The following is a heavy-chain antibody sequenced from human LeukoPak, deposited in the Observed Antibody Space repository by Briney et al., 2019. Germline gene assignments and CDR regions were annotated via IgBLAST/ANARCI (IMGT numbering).Heavy chain of an antibody. CDR2: INWNGGST. J-gene: IGHJ6*03. V-gene: IGHV3-20*04. CDR3: ARDLTDPPYYYYYNDV. CDR1: GLTFDDYA. Sequence: GGSLRLSCVASGLTFDDYAMSWVRQAPGKGLEWVFGINWNGGSTGYADSVKGRFTISRDNAKNSLYLQMNSLRAEDTAVYYCARDLTDPPYYYYYNDVWGKGTTVTISS.